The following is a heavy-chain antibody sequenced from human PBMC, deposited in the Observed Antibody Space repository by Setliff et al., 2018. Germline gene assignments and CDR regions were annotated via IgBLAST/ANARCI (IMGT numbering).Heavy chain of an antibody. Sequence: ASVKVSCKVSGYTFTDNYIHWVKQAPGKGLEWVGLVGPEDGETIYAGKFQGRIAMSADTSTATAYMELSSLLIEDTAVYYCAAGGPDFWGQGTPVTVSS. V-gene: IGHV1-69-2*01. CDR2: VGPEDGET. CDR1: GYTFTDNY. J-gene: IGHJ4*02. D-gene: IGHD3-16*01. CDR3: AAGGPDF.